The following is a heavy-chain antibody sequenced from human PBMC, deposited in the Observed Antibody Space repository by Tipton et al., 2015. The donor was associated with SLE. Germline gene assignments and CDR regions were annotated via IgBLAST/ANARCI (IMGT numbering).Heavy chain of an antibody. Sequence: TLSLTCTVSGGSISSGSYYWSWIRQPAGKGLEWIGRIYTSGSTNYNPSLKSRVTISVDTSKNQFSLKPSSVTAADTAVYYCARGDDFGSDYWGQGTLVTVSS. CDR3: ARGDDFGSDY. V-gene: IGHV4-61*02. D-gene: IGHD3-3*01. J-gene: IGHJ4*02. CDR2: IYTSGST. CDR1: GGSISSGSYY.